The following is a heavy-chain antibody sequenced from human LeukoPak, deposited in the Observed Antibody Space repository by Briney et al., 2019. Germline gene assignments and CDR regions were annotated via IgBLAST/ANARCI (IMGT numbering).Heavy chain of an antibody. CDR1: GFTFSGSA. J-gene: IGHJ4*02. CDR3: TRQEPPLEWLLEFDY. V-gene: IGHV3-73*01. Sequence: PGGSLRLSCAASGFTFSGSAMHWVRQASGKGLEWVGRIRSKAKSYATAYAASVKGRFTISRDDSKNTAYLQMNSLKTEDTAVYYCTRQEPPLEWLLEFDYWGQGTLVTVSS. D-gene: IGHD3-3*01. CDR2: IRSKAKSYAT.